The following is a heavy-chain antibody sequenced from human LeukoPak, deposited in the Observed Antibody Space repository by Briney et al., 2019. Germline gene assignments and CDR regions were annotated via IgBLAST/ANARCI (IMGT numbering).Heavy chain of an antibody. Sequence: GGSLRLSCAASGFTFNSYWMSWVRQAPGKGLEWVANIKQDGSAKYYVDSVKGRFTISRDNAKNSLYLQMNSLRAEDTAVYFCARVNKDIVVVPGAMRDTYYFDYWGQGTLVTVSS. J-gene: IGHJ4*02. CDR1: GFTFNSYW. CDR2: IKQDGSAK. D-gene: IGHD2-2*01. CDR3: ARVNKDIVVVPGAMRDTYYFDY. V-gene: IGHV3-7*01.